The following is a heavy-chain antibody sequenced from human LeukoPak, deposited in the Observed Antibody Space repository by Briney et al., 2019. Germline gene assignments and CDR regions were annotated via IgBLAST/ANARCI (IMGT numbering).Heavy chain of an antibody. CDR3: AKVILAATYYYYGMDV. J-gene: IGHJ6*02. Sequence: PGGSLRLSCAASGFTFSNAWMNWVRQAPGKGLEWVSAISGSGGSTYYADSVKGRFTISRDNSKNTLYLQMNSLRAEDTAVYYCAKVILAATYYYYGMDVWGQGTTVTVSS. CDR2: ISGSGGST. D-gene: IGHD6-25*01. CDR1: GFTFSNAW. V-gene: IGHV3-23*01.